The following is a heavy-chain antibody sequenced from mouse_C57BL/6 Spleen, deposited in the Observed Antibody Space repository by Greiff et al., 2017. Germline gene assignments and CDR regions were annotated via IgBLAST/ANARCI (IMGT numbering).Heavy chain of an antibody. D-gene: IGHD2-14*01. CDR3: ARDRDSPVAY. CDR1: GYTFTSYG. V-gene: IGHV1-81*01. J-gene: IGHJ3*01. Sequence: QVQLKESGAELARPGASVKLSCKASGYTFTSYGISWVKQRTGQGLEWIGEIYPRSGNTYYNEKFKGKATLTADKSSSTAYMELRSLTSEDSAVYFCARDRDSPVAYWGQGTLVTVSA. CDR2: IYPRSGNT.